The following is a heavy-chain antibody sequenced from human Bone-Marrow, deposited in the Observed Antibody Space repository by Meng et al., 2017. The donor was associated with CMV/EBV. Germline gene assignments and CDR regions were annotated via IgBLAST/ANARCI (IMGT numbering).Heavy chain of an antibody. D-gene: IGHD2-15*01. V-gene: IGHV3-48*04. Sequence: GGSLRLSCAASGFTFSSYSMNWVRQAPGKGLEWVSCISNSGSNIYYADSVKGRFTISRDNAKNSLYLQMNSLRAEDTAVYYCARGVVVAAILGYWGQGTLVTVSS. CDR3: ARGVVVAAILGY. CDR2: ISNSGSNI. J-gene: IGHJ4*02. CDR1: GFTFSSYS.